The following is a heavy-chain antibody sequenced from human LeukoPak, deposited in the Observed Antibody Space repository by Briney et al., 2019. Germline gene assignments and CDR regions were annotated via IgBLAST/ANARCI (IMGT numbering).Heavy chain of an antibody. J-gene: IGHJ5*01. CDR1: GVTFSSHS. CDR3: ARGWFGPDS. D-gene: IGHD3-10*01. V-gene: IGHV3-74*01. CDR2: ISNDGTNT. Sequence: PGGSLRLSCAASGVTFSSHSMHWVRQAPGKGLVWVSGISNDGTNTTYADSVKGRFTISRDNAKNTLYLQMHSLRAEDTAVYSCARGWFGPDSYGQGTLVTVSS.